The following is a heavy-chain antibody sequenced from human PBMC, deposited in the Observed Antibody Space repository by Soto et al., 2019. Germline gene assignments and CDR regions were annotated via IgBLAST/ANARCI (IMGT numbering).Heavy chain of an antibody. V-gene: IGHV4-30-4*01. D-gene: IGHD4-17*01. CDR2: IYYSGST. CDR1: GGSISSGDYY. Sequence: PSETLSLTCTVSGGSISSGDYYWSWIRQPPGKGLEWIGYIYYSGSTYYNPSLKSRVTISVDTSKNQFSLKLSSVTAADTAVYYCARGSSYGDYEYNWFDPWGQGTLVTVSS. J-gene: IGHJ5*02. CDR3: ARGSSYGDYEYNWFDP.